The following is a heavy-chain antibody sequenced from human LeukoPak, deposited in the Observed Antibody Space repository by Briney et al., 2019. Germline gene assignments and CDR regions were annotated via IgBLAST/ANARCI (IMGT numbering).Heavy chain of an antibody. V-gene: IGHV1-2*02. Sequence: ASVKVSCKASGYTFTGYYMHWVRQAPGQGLEWMGWINPNSGGTNYAQKFQGRVTMTRNTSISTAYMELSSLRFEDTAVYYCARGRRELNYWGQGTLVTVSS. J-gene: IGHJ4*02. D-gene: IGHD1-26*01. CDR1: GYTFTGYY. CDR3: ARGRRELNY. CDR2: INPNSGGT.